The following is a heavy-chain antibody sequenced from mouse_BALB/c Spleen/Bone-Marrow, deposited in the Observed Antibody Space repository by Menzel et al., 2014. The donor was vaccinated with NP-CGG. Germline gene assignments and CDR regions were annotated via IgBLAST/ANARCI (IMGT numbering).Heavy chain of an antibody. J-gene: IGHJ3*01. CDR2: IWTGGGT. Sequence: VHLVESGPGLVAPSQSLSITCTVSGFSLTTYDINWIRQPPGKGLEWLGVIWTGGGTNYNSAFMSRLNITKDNSKSXVFLKMNSLQTDDTAIYYCVREYGNVAWFAYWGQGTLVTVVA. CDR1: GFSLTTYD. V-gene: IGHV2-9-2*01. D-gene: IGHD2-10*02. CDR3: VREYGNVAWFAY.